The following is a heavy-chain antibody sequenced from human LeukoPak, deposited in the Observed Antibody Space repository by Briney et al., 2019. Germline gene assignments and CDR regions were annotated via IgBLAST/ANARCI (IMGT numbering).Heavy chain of an antibody. Sequence: GGSLRLSCAASGFTLSSYGMHWVRQAPGKGLEWVSAISGSGGSTYYADSVKGRFTISRDNSKNTLYLQMNSLRAEDTAVYYCARRGVLADYGGVTFDYWGQGTLVTVSS. CDR2: ISGSGGST. V-gene: IGHV3-23*01. CDR1: GFTLSSYG. D-gene: IGHD4-23*01. CDR3: ARRGVLADYGGVTFDY. J-gene: IGHJ4*02.